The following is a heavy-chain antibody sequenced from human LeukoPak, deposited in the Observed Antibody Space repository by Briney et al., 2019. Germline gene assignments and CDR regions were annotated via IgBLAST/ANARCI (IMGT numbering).Heavy chain of an antibody. CDR3: ASSVGIAAAGPRYNWFDP. D-gene: IGHD6-13*01. V-gene: IGHV4-38-2*02. J-gene: IGHJ5*02. Sequence: SETLSLTCTVSGYSISSGYYWDWIRQPPGKGLEWIGSIYHSGSTYYNPSLKSRVTISVDTSRNQFSLKLSSVTAADTAVYYCASSVGIAAAGPRYNWFDPWGQGTLVTVSS. CDR2: IYHSGST. CDR1: GYSISSGYY.